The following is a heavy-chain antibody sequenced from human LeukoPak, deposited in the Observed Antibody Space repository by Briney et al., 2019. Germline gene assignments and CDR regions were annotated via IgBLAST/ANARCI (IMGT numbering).Heavy chain of an antibody. V-gene: IGHV4-61*02. D-gene: IGHD3-22*01. CDR2: IYTSGST. J-gene: IGHJ4*02. CDR1: GGSISSGSYY. Sequence: SQTLSLTCTVSGGSISSGSYYWSWIRQPAGKGLEWIGRIYTSGSTNYNPSLKSRVTISVDTSKNQFSLKLSSVTAADTAVYYCARDGSGYSFDYWGQGTLVTFSS. CDR3: ARDGSGYSFDY.